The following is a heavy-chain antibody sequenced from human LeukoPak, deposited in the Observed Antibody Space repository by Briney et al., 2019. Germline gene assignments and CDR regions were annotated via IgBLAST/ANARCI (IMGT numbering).Heavy chain of an antibody. CDR2: IYYSGST. CDR3: ATSTIFLAHDAFDI. Sequence: PSETLSLTCTVSGGSISSYYWSWIRQPPGKGLEWIGYIYYSGSTNYNPSLKSRVTISVDTSKNQFSLKLSSVTAADTAVYYCATSTIFLAHDAFDIRGQGTMVTVSS. CDR1: GGSISSYY. V-gene: IGHV4-59*08. J-gene: IGHJ3*02. D-gene: IGHD3-9*01.